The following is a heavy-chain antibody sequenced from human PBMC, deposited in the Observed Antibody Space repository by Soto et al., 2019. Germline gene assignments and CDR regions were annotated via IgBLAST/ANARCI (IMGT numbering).Heavy chain of an antibody. J-gene: IGHJ6*02. Sequence: PSETLSLTCAVSGGSISSSNWWSWVRQPPGKGLEWIGEIYHSGSTKYNPSLKSRVTKTVDKSKNQFSLKLSSVTAADTAVYYCARDREVYGSGKRYGMDVWGQGTTVTVSS. CDR3: ARDREVYGSGKRYGMDV. V-gene: IGHV4-4*02. CDR2: IYHSGST. CDR1: GGSISSSNW. D-gene: IGHD3-10*01.